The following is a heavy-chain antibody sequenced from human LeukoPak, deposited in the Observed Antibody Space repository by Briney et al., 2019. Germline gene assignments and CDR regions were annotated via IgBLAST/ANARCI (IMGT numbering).Heavy chain of an antibody. CDR3: ARNQNYAYYYYGMDV. J-gene: IGHJ6*02. CDR1: GVSFSGYY. D-gene: IGHD1-7*01. CDR2: INHSGST. Sequence: SSETLSLTCAVYGVSFSGYYWSWIRQPPGKGLEWIGEINHSGSTNYNPSLKSRVTISVDTSKNQFSLKLSSVTAADTAVYYCARNQNYAYYYYGMDVWGQGTTVTVSS. V-gene: IGHV4-34*01.